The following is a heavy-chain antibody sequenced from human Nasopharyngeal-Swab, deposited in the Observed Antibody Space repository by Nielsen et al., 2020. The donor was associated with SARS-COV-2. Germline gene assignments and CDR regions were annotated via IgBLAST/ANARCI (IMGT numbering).Heavy chain of an antibody. V-gene: IGHV3-21*01. D-gene: IGHD6-13*01. CDR3: ARDPRYSSSWYYYFDY. J-gene: IGHJ4*02. CDR2: ISSSSSYI. Sequence: GGSLRLSCAASGFTFSSYSMNWVRQAPGKGLEWVSSISSSSSYIYYADSVKGRFTISRDNAKNSLYLQMNSLRAEDTAVYYCARDPRYSSSWYYYFDYWGQGTLVTVSS. CDR1: GFTFSSYS.